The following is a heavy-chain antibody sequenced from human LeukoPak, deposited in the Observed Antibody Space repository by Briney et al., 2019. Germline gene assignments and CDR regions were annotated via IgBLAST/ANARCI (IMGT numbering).Heavy chain of an antibody. V-gene: IGHV3-48*01. CDR3: AKGRDVYNYWYFDL. J-gene: IGHJ2*01. CDR2: ISSSGSTI. D-gene: IGHD5-24*01. Sequence: PGGSLRLSCAASGFTFSNYSMFCVRQAPGKGLEWVSYISSSGSTIYYADSVKGRFTISRDNSKNTLYLEMNSLRAEDTAVYFCAKGRDVYNYWYFDLWGRGTLVTVSS. CDR1: GFTFSNYS.